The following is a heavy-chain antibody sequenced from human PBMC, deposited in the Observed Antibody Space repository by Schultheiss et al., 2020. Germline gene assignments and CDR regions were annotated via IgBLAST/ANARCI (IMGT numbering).Heavy chain of an antibody. V-gene: IGHV1-8*02. Sequence: GESLKISCKASGYTFTSYGINWVRQATGQGLEWMGWMNPNSGNTGYAQKFQGRVTMTRNTSISTAYMELSSLRSEDTAVYYCARGLVGATFDYWGQGTLVNGYS. J-gene: IGHJ4*02. CDR3: ARGLVGATFDY. CDR1: GYTFTSYG. D-gene: IGHD1-26*01. CDR2: MNPNSGNT.